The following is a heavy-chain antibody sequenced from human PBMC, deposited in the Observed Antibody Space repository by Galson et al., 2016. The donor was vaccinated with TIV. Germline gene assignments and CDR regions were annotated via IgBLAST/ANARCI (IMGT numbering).Heavy chain of an antibody. V-gene: IGHV6-1*01. CDR1: GDSVSSDSAA. CDR2: TYYRSRWYY. Sequence: CAISGDSVSSDSAAWNWVRQSPSRGLEWLGRTYYRSRWYYDYKVSVKSRITINPDTSKNPLSLQLNSVTPEDTAVYYCTRAAGRNGASCYATCETFDIWGQGTMVTVSS. J-gene: IGHJ3*02. CDR3: TRAAGRNGASCYATCETFDI. D-gene: IGHD2-2*01.